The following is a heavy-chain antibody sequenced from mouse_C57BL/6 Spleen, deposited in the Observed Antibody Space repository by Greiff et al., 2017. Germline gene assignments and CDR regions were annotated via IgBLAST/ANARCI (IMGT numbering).Heavy chain of an antibody. CDR2: IYPGDGDT. J-gene: IGHJ2*01. D-gene: IGHD3-1*01. CDR1: GYAFSSSW. CDR3: SSGAPPFDY. V-gene: IGHV1-82*01. Sequence: QVQLQQSGPELVKPGASVKISCKASGYAFSSSWMNWVKQRPGKGLEWIGRIYPGDGDTNYNGKFKGKSTLTADKSSSTAYMQLSSLTSEDSAIYFCSSGAPPFDYWGQGTTLTVSS.